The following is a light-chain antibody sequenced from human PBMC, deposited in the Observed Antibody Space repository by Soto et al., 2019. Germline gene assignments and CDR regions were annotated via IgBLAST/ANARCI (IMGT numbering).Light chain of an antibody. V-gene: IGLV1-44*01. CDR1: SSNNGSNT. CDR3: ATWDDSMTGPV. CDR2: SNN. J-gene: IGLJ2*01. Sequence: QSVLTQPPSASGTPGQRITISCSGRSSNNGSNTVNWYQQFPGTAPKLLMYSNNQRPSGVPDRFSGSKSGTSASLAISGLQSEDEADYYCATWDDSMTGPVFGGGTKLTVL.